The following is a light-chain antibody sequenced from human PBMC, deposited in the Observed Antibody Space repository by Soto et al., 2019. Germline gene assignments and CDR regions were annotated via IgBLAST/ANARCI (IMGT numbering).Light chain of an antibody. CDR3: ASWDNSLNGIYV. J-gene: IGLJ1*01. Sequence: QSVLTQPPSASWTPGQRVTISCSGSSSNIGSHPVNWYQQLPGTAPKLLLYGDNQRPSGVPDRFSASKSGASASLAISGLQSEDEATYYCASWDNSLNGIYVFGAGTKVTVL. CDR2: GDN. CDR1: SSNIGSHP. V-gene: IGLV1-44*01.